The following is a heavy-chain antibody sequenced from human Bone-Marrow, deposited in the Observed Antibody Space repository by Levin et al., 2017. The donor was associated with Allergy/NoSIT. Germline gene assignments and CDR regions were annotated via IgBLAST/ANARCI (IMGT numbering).Heavy chain of an antibody. V-gene: IGHV4-34*01. Sequence: ASETLSLTCAVYGESFSGYYGSWIRQPPGKGLEWIGEIHHHEGTNYNPSLKSRVTMSLDTSKNQLSLNLTSVTAADTAVYYCARGLDHAKIHYWGQGTLVTVSS. J-gene: IGHJ4*02. CDR2: IHHHEGT. CDR3: ARGLDHAKIHY. D-gene: IGHD1-14*01. CDR1: GESFSGYY.